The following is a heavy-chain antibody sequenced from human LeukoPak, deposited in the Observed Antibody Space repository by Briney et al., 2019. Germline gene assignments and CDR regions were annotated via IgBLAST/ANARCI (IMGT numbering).Heavy chain of an antibody. Sequence: GASVKVSCKASGYTFTSYDINWVRQATGQGLEWMGWMNPNSGNTGYAQKFQGRVTMTRDTSTSTVYMELSSLRSEDTAVYYCARDLVYCSSTSCYPGYYMDVWGKGTTVTVSS. CDR2: MNPNSGNT. D-gene: IGHD2-2*01. V-gene: IGHV1-8*01. CDR3: ARDLVYCSSTSCYPGYYMDV. CDR1: GYTFTSYD. J-gene: IGHJ6*03.